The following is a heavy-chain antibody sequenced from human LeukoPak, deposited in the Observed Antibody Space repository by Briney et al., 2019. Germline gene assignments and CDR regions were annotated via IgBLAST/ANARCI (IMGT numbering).Heavy chain of an antibody. CDR2: IGYDGTNK. J-gene: IGHJ4*02. D-gene: IGHD2-15*01. V-gene: IGHV3-30*02. CDR1: GFTFSNFC. Sequence: PGGSLRLSCAVSGFTFSNFCMHWVRQAPGEVLEWVAYIGYDGTNKYYADSVKGRFTISRDNSKHTVHLQMNSLRGVDTALYYCARDLAGKYYIAYWGQGTLVTVSS. CDR3: ARDLAGKYYIAY.